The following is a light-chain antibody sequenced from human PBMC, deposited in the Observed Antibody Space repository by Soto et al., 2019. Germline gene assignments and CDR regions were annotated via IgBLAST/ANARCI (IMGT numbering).Light chain of an antibody. CDR2: DAS. CDR3: QNYNSAPFT. J-gene: IGKJ4*01. V-gene: IGKV1-27*01. Sequence: DLQMTQSPPSLSASVGDRVTVACRASHDIGNSLAWYQQRPGKSPRLLIYDASSLQSGVPARFSGSGSGTHFILAITSLRPEDAAIYYFQNYNSAPFTFGGGTKVEVK. CDR1: HDIGNS.